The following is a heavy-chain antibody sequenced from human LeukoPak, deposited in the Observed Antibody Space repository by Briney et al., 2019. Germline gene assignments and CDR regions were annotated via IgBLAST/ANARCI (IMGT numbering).Heavy chain of an antibody. Sequence: ASVNVSCKASGYTFTSYYMHWVRQAPGQGLEWMGIINPSGGSTSYAQKFQGRVTMTRDTSTSTVYMELSRLRSEDTAVYYCARGFASYYDILTGYYYYWGQGTLVTVSS. CDR1: GYTFTSYY. CDR2: INPSGGST. CDR3: ARGFASYYDILTGYYYY. D-gene: IGHD3-9*01. J-gene: IGHJ4*02. V-gene: IGHV1-46*01.